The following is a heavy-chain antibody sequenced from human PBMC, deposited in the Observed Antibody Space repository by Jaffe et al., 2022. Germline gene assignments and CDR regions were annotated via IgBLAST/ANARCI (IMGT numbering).Heavy chain of an antibody. CDR1: GGSISSGSYY. CDR3: AREVVVVAATQTYYFDY. V-gene: IGHV4-61*02. J-gene: IGHJ4*02. Sequence: QVQLQESGPGLVKPSQTLSLTCTVSGGSISSGSYYWSWIRQPAGKGLEWIGRIYTSGSTNYNPSLKSRVTISLDTSKNQFSLKLSSVTAADTAVYYCAREVVVVAATQTYYFDYWGQGTLVTVSS. CDR2: IYTSGST. D-gene: IGHD2-15*01.